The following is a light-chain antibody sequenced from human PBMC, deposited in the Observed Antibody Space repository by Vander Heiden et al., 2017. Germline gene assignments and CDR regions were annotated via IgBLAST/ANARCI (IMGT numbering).Light chain of an antibody. CDR3: QQRSDWRT. CDR2: DAS. V-gene: IGKV3-11*01. J-gene: IGKJ4*01. CDR1: PIVSIK. Sequence: IVLTQPPATLPLSPGERATLSCRASPIVSIKFAWYQQKPGQAPRLHIYDASIRATGVPASCSGSGSGTDFTLTISSLEPEDFAVYYCQQRSDWRTFGGGTKVEIK.